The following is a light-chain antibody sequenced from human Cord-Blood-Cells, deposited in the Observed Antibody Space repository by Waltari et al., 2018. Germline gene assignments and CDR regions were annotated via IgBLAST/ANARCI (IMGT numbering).Light chain of an antibody. CDR2: GAS. J-gene: IGKJ2*03. CDR3: QQYGSSPYS. V-gene: IGKV3-20*01. Sequence: EIVLTQSPGPLSLSPGERATLSCRASQSVSSSYLAWYQQKPGQAPRRLIYGASSRATGIPDRFSGSGSVTDFTLTISRLEPEDFAVYYCQQYGSSPYSFGQGTKLEIK. CDR1: QSVSSSY.